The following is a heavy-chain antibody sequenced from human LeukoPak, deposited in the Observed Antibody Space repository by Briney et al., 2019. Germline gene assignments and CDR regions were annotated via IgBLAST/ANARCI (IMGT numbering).Heavy chain of an antibody. CDR1: GFTFSSYE. Sequence: GGSLRLSCAASGFTFSSYEMNWVRQAPGKVLEWVSYISSSGSTIYYADSVKGRFTISRDNAKNSLYLQMNSLRAEDTAVYYCAKQGRDWLRDYYYYMDVWGKGTTVTISS. CDR2: ISSSGSTI. CDR3: AKQGRDWLRDYYYYMDV. J-gene: IGHJ6*03. D-gene: IGHD3-9*01. V-gene: IGHV3-48*03.